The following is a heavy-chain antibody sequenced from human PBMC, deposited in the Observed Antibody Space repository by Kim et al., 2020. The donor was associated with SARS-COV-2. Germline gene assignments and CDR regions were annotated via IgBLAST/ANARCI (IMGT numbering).Heavy chain of an antibody. V-gene: IGHV3-23*01. CDR2: ISGSGGST. D-gene: IGHD3-10*01. J-gene: IGHJ4*02. CDR3: AKLSSRLAATMECYFDY. Sequence: GGSLRLSCAASGFTFSSYAMSWVRQAPGKGLEWVSAISGSGGSTYYADSVKGRFTISRDNSKNTLYLQMNSLRAEDTTVYYCAKLSSRLAATMECYFDYWGQGTLVTVSS. CDR1: GFTFSSYA.